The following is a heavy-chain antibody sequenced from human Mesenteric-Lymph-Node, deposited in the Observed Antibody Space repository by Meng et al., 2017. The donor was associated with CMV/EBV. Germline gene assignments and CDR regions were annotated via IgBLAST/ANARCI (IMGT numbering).Heavy chain of an antibody. J-gene: IGHJ6*02. Sequence: SETLSPTCTVSGGSTSSSSYYWGWIRQPPGKGREWIGSIYYSGSTYYNPSLKSRFTISVDTSKNQFSLKLSSVTAADTAVYYCARLVGVVSSSWYPGYYYGMDVWGQGTTVTVSS. CDR1: GGSTSSSSYY. V-gene: IGHV4-39*01. D-gene: IGHD6-13*01. CDR3: ARLVGVVSSSWYPGYYYGMDV. CDR2: IYYSGST.